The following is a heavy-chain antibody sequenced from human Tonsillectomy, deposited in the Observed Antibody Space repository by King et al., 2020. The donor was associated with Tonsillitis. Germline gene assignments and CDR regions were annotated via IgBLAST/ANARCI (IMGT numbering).Heavy chain of an antibody. CDR3: ARHAPSDCGDDCHDALDI. Sequence: QLQESGPGLVEPSETLSLTCTVSGGSISSRGYYWGWIRQPPGRGLEWIGSISYGGSPHHNPSLKSRVTISVDISKNQFSLKLISVTAAYTAMYHCARHAPSDCGDDCHDALDIWGQGTMVTVSS. CDR2: ISYGGSP. V-gene: IGHV4-39*01. D-gene: IGHD2-21*02. CDR1: GGSISSRGYY. J-gene: IGHJ3*02.